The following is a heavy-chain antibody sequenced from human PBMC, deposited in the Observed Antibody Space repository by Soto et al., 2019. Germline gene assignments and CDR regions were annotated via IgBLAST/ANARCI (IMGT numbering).Heavy chain of an antibody. CDR1: GLNFSSHW. CDR3: AREGRRPLFRFLNYYYDMDV. J-gene: IGHJ6*03. CDR2: IKQDGSEK. Sequence: PGGSLRLSYAVSGLNFSSHWMSWVLQAPGKGLEWVANIKQDGSEKYYVNSVKGRFTISRDNAKNSLYLQMNSLRAEDTAVYYCAREGRRPLFRFLNYYYDMDVWGKGTTVTGSS. D-gene: IGHD3-3*01. V-gene: IGHV3-7*01.